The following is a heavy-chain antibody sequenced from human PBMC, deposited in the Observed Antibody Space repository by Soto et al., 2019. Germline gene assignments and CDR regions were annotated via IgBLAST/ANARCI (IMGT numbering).Heavy chain of an antibody. Sequence: EVQLVESGGGLVQPGGSLRLSCAASGFTFSSYEMNWVRQAPGKGLEWVSYISSSGSTIYYADSVKGRFTISRDNAKNSLYLQMNSLRAEDTAVYYCASGLVAATRPDAFDIWGQGTMVTVSS. CDR1: GFTFSSYE. V-gene: IGHV3-48*03. D-gene: IGHD2-15*01. CDR2: ISSSGSTI. CDR3: ASGLVAATRPDAFDI. J-gene: IGHJ3*02.